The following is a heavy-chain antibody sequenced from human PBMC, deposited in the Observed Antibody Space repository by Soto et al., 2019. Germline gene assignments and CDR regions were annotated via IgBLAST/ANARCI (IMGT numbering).Heavy chain of an antibody. V-gene: IGHV5-51*01. Sequence: PGESLNISCKGSGYNFTSYWIGWVRQMPGKGLEWMGIIYPGDSDTRYSPSFQGQVTISADKSISTAYLQWSSLKASDTAMYYCARTSAGGKYYSGMDVWGQGTTVTVSS. D-gene: IGHD6-13*01. J-gene: IGHJ6*02. CDR2: IYPGDSDT. CDR1: GYNFTSYW. CDR3: ARTSAGGKYYSGMDV.